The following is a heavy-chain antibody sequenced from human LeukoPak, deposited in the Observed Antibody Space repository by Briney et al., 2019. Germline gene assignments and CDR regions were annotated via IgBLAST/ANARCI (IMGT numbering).Heavy chain of an antibody. D-gene: IGHD6-19*01. CDR1: GYTFTSYG. CDR2: MNPNSGNT. CDR3: ASSVAGSLYYYGMDV. V-gene: IGHV1-8*02. J-gene: IGHJ6*02. Sequence: ASVKVSCKASGYTFTSYGISWVRQATGQGLEWMGWMNPNSGNTGYAQKFQGRVTMTRNTSISTAYMELSSLRSEDTAVYYCASSVAGSLYYYGMDVWGQGTTVTVSS.